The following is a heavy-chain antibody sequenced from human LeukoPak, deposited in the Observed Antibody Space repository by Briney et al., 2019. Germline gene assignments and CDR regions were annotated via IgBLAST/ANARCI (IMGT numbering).Heavy chain of an antibody. D-gene: IGHD5-12*01. J-gene: IGHJ4*02. CDR2: LSYDGSIK. V-gene: IGHV3-30-3*01. CDR3: ARAASGYYSGFDY. CDR1: GCTFSSNA. Sequence: PGRSLRLSCAASGCTFSSNAMHWVRQAPGKGLEWVSILSYDGSIKFYGDSVKGRFTISRDNSKNTLFLQMDSLRPEDTAVYYCARAASGYYSGFDYWGQGTLVTVSS.